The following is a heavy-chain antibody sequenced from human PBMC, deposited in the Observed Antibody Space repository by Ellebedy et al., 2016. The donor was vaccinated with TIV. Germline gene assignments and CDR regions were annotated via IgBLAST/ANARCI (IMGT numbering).Heavy chain of an antibody. J-gene: IGHJ3*01. Sequence: MPSETLSLTCAVSGYSISSSNWWGWIRQPPGKGLEWIGYIYYTGSTYYNPSLESRGALSLDTSKNQFSLRLKSVTAADTAVYYCAKSPHGDHDGFDLWGQGTMVTVSS. V-gene: IGHV4-28*01. CDR3: AKSPHGDHDGFDL. CDR1: GYSISSSNW. CDR2: IYYTGST. D-gene: IGHD4-17*01.